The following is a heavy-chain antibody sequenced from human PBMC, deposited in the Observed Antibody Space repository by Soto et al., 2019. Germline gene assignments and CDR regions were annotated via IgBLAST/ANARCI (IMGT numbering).Heavy chain of an antibody. CDR1: GGSFSDYA. Sequence: SVKVSCKAFGGSFSDYAISWVRQAPGQGLEWMGGIIPIFGTPNYAQKFQDRVTFTAHESTNTAYMELSRLTSEDTAVYYCARDRAPRGWSYLDLWGQGTQVTVSS. CDR3: ARDRAPRGWSYLDL. CDR2: IIPIFGTP. J-gene: IGHJ4*02. D-gene: IGHD2-15*01. V-gene: IGHV1-69*13.